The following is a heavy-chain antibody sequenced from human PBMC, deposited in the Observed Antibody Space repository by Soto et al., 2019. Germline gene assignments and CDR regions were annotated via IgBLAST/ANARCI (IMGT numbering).Heavy chain of an antibody. CDR2: IYYSGIT. J-gene: IGHJ4*02. V-gene: IGHV4-61*08. CDR1: GGSISSGGYY. Sequence: SETLSLTCTVSGGSISSGGYYWSWIRQHPGKGLEWIGYIYYSGITNYNPSLKSRVTISVDTSKNQFSLKLSSVTAADTAVYYCARRHSATWLFDYWGQGMLVTVSS. CDR3: ARRHSATWLFDY. D-gene: IGHD3-9*01.